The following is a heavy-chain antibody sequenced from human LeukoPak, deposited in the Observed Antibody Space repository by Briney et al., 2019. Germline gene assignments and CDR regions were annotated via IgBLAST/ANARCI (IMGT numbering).Heavy chain of an antibody. CDR2: ISAYNGNT. CDR1: GYTFTSYG. V-gene: IGHV1-18*01. J-gene: IGHJ4*02. Sequence: ASVKVSCKASGYTFTSYGISWVRQAPGQGLVWMGWISAYNGNTNYAQKLQGRVTMTTDTSTSTAYMELRSLRSDDTAVYYCARGPLWFGDFPNFDYWGQGTLVTVSS. CDR3: ARGPLWFGDFPNFDY. D-gene: IGHD3-10*01.